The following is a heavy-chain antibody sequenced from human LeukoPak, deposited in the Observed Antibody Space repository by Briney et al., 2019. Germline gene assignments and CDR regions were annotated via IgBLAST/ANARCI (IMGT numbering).Heavy chain of an antibody. J-gene: IGHJ6*03. Sequence: ASVKVSCKASGYTFTSYGISWVRQAPGQGLEWMGIINPSGGSTSYAQKFQGRVTMTRDMSTSTVYMELSSLRSEDTAVYYCARDLYKDGRWLLPHYYYYYYMDVWGKGTTVTVSS. D-gene: IGHD3-22*01. CDR3: ARDLYKDGRWLLPHYYYYYYMDV. V-gene: IGHV1-46*01. CDR2: INPSGGST. CDR1: GYTFTSYG.